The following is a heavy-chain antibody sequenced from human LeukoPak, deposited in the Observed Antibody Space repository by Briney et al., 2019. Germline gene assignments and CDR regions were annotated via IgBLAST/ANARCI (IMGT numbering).Heavy chain of an antibody. Sequence: ASVKVSCKASGYTFTNYNMHWVRQAPGQGLEWMGRISPDSGVTNYAQKFQGRVTVTRDTSITTAYMELSRLTSDDTAGYYCARDRAATHSDYWGQGTLVTVSS. D-gene: IGHD6-13*01. V-gene: IGHV1-2*06. CDR2: ISPDSGVT. CDR3: ARDRAATHSDY. CDR1: GYTFTNYN. J-gene: IGHJ4*02.